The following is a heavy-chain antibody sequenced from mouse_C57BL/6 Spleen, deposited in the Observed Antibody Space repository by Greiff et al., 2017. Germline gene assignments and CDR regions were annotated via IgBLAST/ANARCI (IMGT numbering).Heavy chain of an antibody. D-gene: IGHD6-1*01. CDR2: ISDGGSYS. CDR1: GFTFSSYA. V-gene: IGHV5-4*03. Sequence: EVKLEESGGGLVKPGGSLKLSCAASGFTFSSYAMSWVRQTPEKRLEWVATISDGGSYSYSPDNVKGRFTISRDNAKNNLYLQMSHLKSEDTAMYYCARANPGYFDYWGQGTTLTVAS. J-gene: IGHJ2*01. CDR3: ARANPGYFDY.